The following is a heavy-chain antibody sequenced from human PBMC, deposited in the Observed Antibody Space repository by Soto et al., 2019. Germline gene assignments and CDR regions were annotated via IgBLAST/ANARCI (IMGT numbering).Heavy chain of an antibody. D-gene: IGHD1-1*01. CDR1: GGTFSSYT. Sequence: SVKVSCKASGGTFSSYTISWVRQAPGQGLEWMGRIIPILGIANYAQKFQGRVTITADKSTSTAYMELSSLRSEDTAVYYCAREYNWNDANWFDPWGQGTLVTVSS. J-gene: IGHJ5*02. CDR3: AREYNWNDANWFDP. CDR2: IIPILGIA. V-gene: IGHV1-69*04.